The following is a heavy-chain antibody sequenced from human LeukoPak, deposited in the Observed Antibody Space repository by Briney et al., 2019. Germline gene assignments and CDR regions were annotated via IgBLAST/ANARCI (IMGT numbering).Heavy chain of an antibody. D-gene: IGHD6-19*01. CDR2: IYYSVST. CDR3: ANTIAVAGIDAFDI. Sequence: KPSETLSLTCTVSGGSISSYYWSWIRQPPGKGLEWIGYIYYSVSTNYNPSLKSRVTISVDTSKNQFSLKLSSVTAADTAVYYCANTIAVAGIDAFDIWGQGTMVTVSS. CDR1: GGSISSYY. V-gene: IGHV4-59*01. J-gene: IGHJ3*02.